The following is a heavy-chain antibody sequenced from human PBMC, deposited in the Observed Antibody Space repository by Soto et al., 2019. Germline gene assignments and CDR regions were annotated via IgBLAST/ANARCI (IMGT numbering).Heavy chain of an antibody. CDR3: ARRHDFWSGYFIYDY. V-gene: IGHV4-39*01. CDR1: GGSISSSSYY. CDR2: IYYSGST. D-gene: IGHD3-3*01. Sequence: QLQLQESGPGLVKPSETLSLTCTVSGGSISSSSYYWGWIRQPPGKGLEWIGSIYYSGSTYYNPSLRSRVTISVDTSKNQFSLNVSSVTAADTAVYYCARRHDFWSGYFIYDYWGQGTLVTVSS. J-gene: IGHJ4*02.